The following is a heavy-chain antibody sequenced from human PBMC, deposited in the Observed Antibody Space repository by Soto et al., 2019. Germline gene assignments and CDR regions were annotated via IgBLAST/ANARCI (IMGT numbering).Heavy chain of an antibody. Sequence: QVQLAEYGGGVVQPGRSLRLYCAASGFSFTNHGMHWVRKDPGKGLEWWAVIWYDGSYKYYADYVKGRFTISRDNSKNTLYLQMNSLRAEDTALYYCARQHIVCYDFDSWGQGTLVTVSS. V-gene: IGHV3-33*01. D-gene: IGHD3-16*01. J-gene: IGHJ4*02. CDR3: ARQHIVCYDFDS. CDR1: GFSFTNHG. CDR2: IWYDGSYK.